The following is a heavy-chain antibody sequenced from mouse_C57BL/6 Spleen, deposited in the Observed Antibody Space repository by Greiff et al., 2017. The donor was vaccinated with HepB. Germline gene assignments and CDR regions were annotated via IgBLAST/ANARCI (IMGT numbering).Heavy chain of an antibody. CDR2: INPSNGGT. V-gene: IGHV1-53*01. CDR3: AREGITTVVAPLFDY. D-gene: IGHD1-1*01. CDR1: GYTFTSYW. J-gene: IGHJ2*01. Sequence: VQLQQPGTELVKPGASVKLSCKASGYTFTSYWMHWVKQRPGQGLEWIGNINPSNGGTNYNEKFKSKATLTVDKSSSTAYMQLSSLTSEDSAVYYCAREGITTVVAPLFDYWGQGTTLTVSS.